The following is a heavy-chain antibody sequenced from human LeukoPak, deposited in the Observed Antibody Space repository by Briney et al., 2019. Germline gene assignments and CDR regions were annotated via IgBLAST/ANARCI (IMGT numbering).Heavy chain of an antibody. Sequence: GGSLRLSCAASGFTVGNKYMTWARQAPGEGLEWVSVIYSDGSTYYADSVKGRFTISRDNSKNTLYLQMNSLRVDDTALYYCAREAGAGPFDCWGPGTLVTVSS. J-gene: IGHJ4*02. D-gene: IGHD6-13*01. CDR3: AREAGAGPFDC. CDR2: IYSDGST. CDR1: GFTVGNKY. V-gene: IGHV3-66*01.